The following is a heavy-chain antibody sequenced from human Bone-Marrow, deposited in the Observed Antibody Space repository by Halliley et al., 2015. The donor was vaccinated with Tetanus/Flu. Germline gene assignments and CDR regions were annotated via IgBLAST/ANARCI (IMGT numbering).Heavy chain of an antibody. V-gene: IGHV3-53*01. CDR1: GFTVSSSY. D-gene: IGHD2-21*01. Sequence: VQLVQSGGGLIQPGGSLRLSCAASGFTVSSSYMSWVRQAPGKGLEWVSVIYSGGSTYYTDSVKGRFTISRDNSKNTLYLQMDSLRAEDTAVYYCARTSYSVYFFDYWGQGTLATVSS. J-gene: IGHJ4*02. CDR2: IYSGGST. CDR3: ARTSYSVYFFDY.